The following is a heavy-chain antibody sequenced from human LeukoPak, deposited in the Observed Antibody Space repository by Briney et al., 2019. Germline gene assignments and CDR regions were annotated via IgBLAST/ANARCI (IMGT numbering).Heavy chain of an antibody. CDR3: ARAGVLRFLEWLLSPFDY. D-gene: IGHD3-3*01. CDR2: IKQDGSEK. Sequence: PGGSLRLSCAASGFTFSSYWMSWVRQAPGKGLEWVANIKQDGSEKYYVDSVKGRFTISRDNAKNSLYLQMNSLRAEDTAVYYCARAGVLRFLEWLLSPFDYWGQGTLVTVSS. J-gene: IGHJ4*02. CDR1: GFTFSSYW. V-gene: IGHV3-7*01.